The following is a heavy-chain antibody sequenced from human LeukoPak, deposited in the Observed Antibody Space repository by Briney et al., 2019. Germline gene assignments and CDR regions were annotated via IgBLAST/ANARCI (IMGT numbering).Heavy chain of an antibody. D-gene: IGHD3-22*01. V-gene: IGHV3-64*01. J-gene: IGHJ4*02. Sequence: GGSLRLSCAASGFTFSSYAMHWVRQAPGKGLEYVSAISSNGGSTYYANSVKGRFTIPRDNSKNTLYLQMGGLRAEDMAVYYCARGSAYYDSSGSDYWGQGTLVTVSS. CDR2: ISSNGGST. CDR1: GFTFSSYA. CDR3: ARGSAYYDSSGSDY.